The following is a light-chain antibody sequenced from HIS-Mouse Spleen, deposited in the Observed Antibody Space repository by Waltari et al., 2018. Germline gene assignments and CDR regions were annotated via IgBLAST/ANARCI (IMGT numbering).Light chain of an antibody. J-gene: IGLJ3*02. V-gene: IGLV1-47*01. CDR2: RNN. CDR1: SPNIGRNY. CDR3: AAWDDSLSGPWV. Sequence: QSVLTQPPSASGTPGQRVTIACSGSSPNIGRNYVYWYQQLPGTAPKLLIYRNNQRPSGVPDRFSGSNSGTSASLAISGLRSEDEADYYCAAWDDSLSGPWVFGGGTKLTVL.